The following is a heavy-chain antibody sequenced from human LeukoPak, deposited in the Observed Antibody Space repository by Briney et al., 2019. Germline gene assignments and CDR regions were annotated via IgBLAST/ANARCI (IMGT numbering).Heavy chain of an antibody. Sequence: SGGSLRLSCAASGLTLKIYAMSWVRLAPRKGLQWVASMCGSAGYTSYADSVMGRFTISRDNTKNTLFLQMNSRRADDTAMYYCVRDRPNYHESNGHYYTRVGDHWGQGTLVTVSS. CDR3: VRDRPNYHESNGHYYTRVGDH. CDR1: GLTLKIYA. J-gene: IGHJ5*02. CDR2: MCGSAGYT. D-gene: IGHD3-3*01. V-gene: IGHV3-23*01.